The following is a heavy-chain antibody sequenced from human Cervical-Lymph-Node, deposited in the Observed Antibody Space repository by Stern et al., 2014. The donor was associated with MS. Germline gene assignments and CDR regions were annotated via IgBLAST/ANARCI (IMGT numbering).Heavy chain of an antibody. J-gene: IGHJ6*02. CDR1: GFTFSNYG. CDR3: AKDAGGYYGSGTLGGMDV. CDR2: ISSDGSKR. Sequence: VQLVESGGGVVQPGRSLRLSCAASGFTFSNYGMHWVRQAPGQGLEWVGVISSDGSKRYYADSVKGRFTSSRDNSKNTLYLQMDSLRAEDTAVYYCAKDAGGYYGSGTLGGMDVWGQGTTVTVSS. V-gene: IGHV3-30*18. D-gene: IGHD3-10*01.